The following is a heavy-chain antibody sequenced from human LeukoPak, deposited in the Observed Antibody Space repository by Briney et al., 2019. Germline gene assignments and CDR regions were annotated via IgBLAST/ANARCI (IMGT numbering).Heavy chain of an antibody. CDR1: GFTFSSYA. CDR2: ISGSGGSI. Sequence: GGSLRLSCAASGFTFSSYAMSWVRQAPGKGLEWVSAISGSGGSIYYADSVKGRFTISRDNSKNTLYLQMNSLRAEDTAVYYCAKDLRSTDPAGTLDYWGQGNLVTVSS. D-gene: IGHD6-13*01. CDR3: AKDLRSTDPAGTLDY. J-gene: IGHJ4*02. V-gene: IGHV3-23*01.